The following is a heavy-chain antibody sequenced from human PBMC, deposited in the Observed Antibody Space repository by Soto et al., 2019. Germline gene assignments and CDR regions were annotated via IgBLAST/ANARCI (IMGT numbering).Heavy chain of an antibody. V-gene: IGHV4-59*08. CDR1: GGSISGYY. J-gene: IGHJ4*02. D-gene: IGHD3-10*01. Sequence: QVQLQESGPGLVKPSETLSLTCTVSGGSISGYYWGWIRQPPGRGLEYIGYIYSSGSSNYNPSLKSRVTMSVDTSKNQFSLKLNSVTDADTAVYYCARHYGSGTYPLDYWGRGTLVTVSS. CDR2: IYSSGSS. CDR3: ARHYGSGTYPLDY.